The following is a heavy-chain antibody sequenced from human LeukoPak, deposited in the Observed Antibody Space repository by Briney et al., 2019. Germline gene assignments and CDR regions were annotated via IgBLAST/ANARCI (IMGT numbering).Heavy chain of an antibody. Sequence: SETLSLTCTVSGGSISSSSYFWGWIRQPPGKGLEWIGTIYYSGTTYYNPSLKSRVTISLDTSKNQFSLKLSSVTAADTAVYYCARVDGSYLDYWGQGTLVTVSS. J-gene: IGHJ4*02. CDR3: ARVDGSYLDY. CDR1: GGSISSSSYF. D-gene: IGHD1-26*01. CDR2: IYYSGTT. V-gene: IGHV4-39*07.